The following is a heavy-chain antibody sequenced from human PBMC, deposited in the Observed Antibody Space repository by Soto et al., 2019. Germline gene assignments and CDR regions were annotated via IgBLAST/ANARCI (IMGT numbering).Heavy chain of an antibody. CDR2: IDPSDSQT. V-gene: IGHV5-10-1*01. Sequence: AGESLKISCKGSGYSFAGYWITWVRQKPGKGLEWMGRIDPSDSQTYYSPSFRGHVTISVTKSITTVFLQWSSLRASDTAIYYCARQIYDSDTGPNFQYYFDSWGQGTPVTVSS. CDR1: GYSFAGYW. J-gene: IGHJ4*02. D-gene: IGHD3-22*01. CDR3: ARQIYDSDTGPNFQYYFDS.